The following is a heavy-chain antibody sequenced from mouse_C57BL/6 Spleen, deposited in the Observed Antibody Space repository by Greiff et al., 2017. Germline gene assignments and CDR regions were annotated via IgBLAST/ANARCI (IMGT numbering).Heavy chain of an antibody. Sequence: KLVESGGGLVQPGGSMKLSCVASGFTFSNYWMNWVRQSPEKGLEWVAQIRLKSDNYATHYAESVKGRFTISRDDSKSSVYLQMNNLRAEDTGIYYCTGLAWFAYWGQGTLVTVSA. CDR2: IRLKSDNYAT. V-gene: IGHV6-3*01. CDR3: TGLAWFAY. CDR1: GFTFSNYW. J-gene: IGHJ3*01. D-gene: IGHD4-1*01.